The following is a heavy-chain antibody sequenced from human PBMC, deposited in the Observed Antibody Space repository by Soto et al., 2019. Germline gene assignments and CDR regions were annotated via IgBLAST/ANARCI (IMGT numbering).Heavy chain of an antibody. J-gene: IGHJ4*02. CDR1: GFTFSYYA. D-gene: IGHD3-22*01. CDR2: ISGIRDYI. Sequence: GGSLRLSCAASGFTFSYYALHWVRRAPGKGLEWVSSISGIRDYIRYADSVKGRFTISRDNAKTSLYLQMNSLTAEDTAVYYFAREGVHNYNEYYFDYWGQGTLVTVSS. V-gene: IGHV3-21*06. CDR3: AREGVHNYNEYYFDY.